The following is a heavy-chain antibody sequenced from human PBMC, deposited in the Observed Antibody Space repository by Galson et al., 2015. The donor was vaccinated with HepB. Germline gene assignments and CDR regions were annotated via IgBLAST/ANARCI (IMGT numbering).Heavy chain of an antibody. CDR3: ARDRIVLVPAALISDYYYGMDV. Sequence: SVKVSCKASGYNFRSYSIHWVRQAPGQRLEWMGWINVGNGDTKYSQKFQGRVTITRDTSASTAYMELSSLRSEDTAVYYCARDRIVLVPAALISDYYYGMDVWGQGTTVTVSS. CDR1: GYNFRSYS. D-gene: IGHD2-2*01. V-gene: IGHV1-3*01. J-gene: IGHJ6*02. CDR2: INVGNGDT.